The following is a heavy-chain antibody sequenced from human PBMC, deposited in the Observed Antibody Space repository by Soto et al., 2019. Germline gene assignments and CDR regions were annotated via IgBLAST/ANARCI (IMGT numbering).Heavy chain of an antibody. CDR2: LVGSGDPI. CDR3: AKDAIANNGIWEPFDM. D-gene: IGHD2-8*01. J-gene: IGHJ3*02. Sequence: SGGSLRLSCAASGFNFTAYAISWVRQAPGKGLEWVSGLVGSGDPIFYAASVRGRFTVSRDNSKNTLFLQMSSLRADDTAIYYCAKDAIANNGIWEPFDMWGRGTGVTVSS. V-gene: IGHV3-23*01. CDR1: GFNFTAYA.